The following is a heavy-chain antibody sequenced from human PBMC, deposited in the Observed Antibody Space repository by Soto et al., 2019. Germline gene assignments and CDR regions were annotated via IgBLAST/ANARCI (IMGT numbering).Heavy chain of an antibody. J-gene: IGHJ6*03. Sequence: GGSLRLSCAASGFTFSSYSMNWVRQAPGKGLEWVSSISSSSSYIYYADSVKGRFTISRDNAKNSLYLQMNSLRAEDTAVYYCARYVLSYDYYYYYMDVWGKGTTVTVSS. D-gene: IGHD3-16*01. CDR2: ISSSSSYI. V-gene: IGHV3-21*01. CDR3: ARYVLSYDYYYYYMDV. CDR1: GFTFSSYS.